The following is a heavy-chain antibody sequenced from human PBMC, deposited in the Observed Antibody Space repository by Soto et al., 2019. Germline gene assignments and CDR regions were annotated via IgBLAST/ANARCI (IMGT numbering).Heavy chain of an antibody. CDR3: ARQRLLRLKPEFDI. D-gene: IGHD2-21*02. V-gene: IGHV4-39*01. J-gene: IGHJ4*02. CDR2: MYYSGSS. CDR1: GGSTSDKSYF. Sequence: QVQLQESGPGLVKPSETLSLTCSVSGGSTSDKSYFWGWVRQSPGKGLEWIGSMYYSGSSYYNPSLKSRVAISVDTSKNQFSLKLRSVTAADTAVYFCARQRLLRLKPEFDIWGQGTLVTVSS.